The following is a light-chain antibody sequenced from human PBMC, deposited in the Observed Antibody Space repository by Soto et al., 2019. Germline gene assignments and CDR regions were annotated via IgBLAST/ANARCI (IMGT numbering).Light chain of an antibody. Sequence: DIQMTQSPFTLSESVGDRVTITCRASQSISSWLAWYQQKPGKAPKLLIYKASSLESGVPSRFSGSGSGTEFTLTISSLQPDDFATYYCQQYNSSPTFGQGTKVEIK. CDR1: QSISSW. V-gene: IGKV1-5*03. J-gene: IGKJ1*01. CDR3: QQYNSSPT. CDR2: KAS.